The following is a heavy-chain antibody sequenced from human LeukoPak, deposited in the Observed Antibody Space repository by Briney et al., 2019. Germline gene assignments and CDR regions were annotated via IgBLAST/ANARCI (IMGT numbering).Heavy chain of an antibody. CDR3: ARATTVTTRFDP. CDR2: IYYSGTT. J-gene: IGHJ5*02. D-gene: IGHD4-17*01. CDR1: GDSITTYY. Sequence: SETLSLTCTVSGDSITTYYWNWIRQPPGKGLEWIGYIYYSGTTNYNPSLKSRLTISLDTSKNQFSLKLSSMTAADTAVYYCARATTVTTRFDPWGQGTLVIVSS. V-gene: IGHV4-59*12.